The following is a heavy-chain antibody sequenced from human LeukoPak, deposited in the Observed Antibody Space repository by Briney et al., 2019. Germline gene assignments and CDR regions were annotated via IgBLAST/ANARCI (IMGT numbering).Heavy chain of an antibody. CDR3: ARQGSDNWFDP. CDR2: IYYSGST. CDR1: GGSISSSSYY. Sequence: SETLSLTCSVSGGSISSSSYYWGWIRQPPGKGLEWLGSIYYSGSTYYNPSLKSRVTISVDTSKNQFSLKLSSVTAADTAVYYCARQGSDNWFDPWGQGTLVTVSS. V-gene: IGHV4-39*01. J-gene: IGHJ5*02.